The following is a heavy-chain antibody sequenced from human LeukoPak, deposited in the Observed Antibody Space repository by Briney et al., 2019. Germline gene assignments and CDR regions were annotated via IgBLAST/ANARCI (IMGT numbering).Heavy chain of an antibody. D-gene: IGHD4-17*01. Sequence: PGGSLRLSCAASGFTFSSYAMHWVRQAPGKGLEWVAVISYDGSNKYYADSVKGRLTISRDNSKNTLYLQMNCLRAEDTAVYYCAREESATVTYSTPPYGMDVWGQGTTATVSS. J-gene: IGHJ6*02. CDR2: ISYDGSNK. CDR3: AREESATVTYSTPPYGMDV. CDR1: GFTFSSYA. V-gene: IGHV3-30-3*01.